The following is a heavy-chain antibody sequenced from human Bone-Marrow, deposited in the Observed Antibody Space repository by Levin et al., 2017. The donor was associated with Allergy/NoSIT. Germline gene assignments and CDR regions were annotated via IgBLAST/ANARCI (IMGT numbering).Heavy chain of an antibody. J-gene: IGHJ4*02. Sequence: PSETLSLTCAVYGGSFSGYYWSWIRQPPGKGLEWIGEINHSGSTNYNPSLKSRVTISVDTSKNQFSLKLSSVTAADTAVYYCARGDYGDYVADYWGQGTLVTVSS. D-gene: IGHD4-17*01. CDR3: ARGDYGDYVADY. V-gene: IGHV4-34*01. CDR1: GGSFSGYY. CDR2: INHSGST.